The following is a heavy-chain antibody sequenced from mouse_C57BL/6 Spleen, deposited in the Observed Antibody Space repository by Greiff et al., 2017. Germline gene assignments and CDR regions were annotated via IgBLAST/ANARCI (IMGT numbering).Heavy chain of an antibody. CDR3: ARSITTDAMDY. CDR1: GFTFSDYY. J-gene: IGHJ4*01. CDR2: INYDGSST. Sequence: EVQVVESEGGLVQPGSSMKLSCTASGFTFSDYYMAWVRQVPEKGLEWVANINYDGSSTYYLDSLKSRFIISRDNAKNILYLQMSSLKSEDTATYYCARSITTDAMDYWGQGTSVTVSS. D-gene: IGHD1-2*01. V-gene: IGHV5-16*01.